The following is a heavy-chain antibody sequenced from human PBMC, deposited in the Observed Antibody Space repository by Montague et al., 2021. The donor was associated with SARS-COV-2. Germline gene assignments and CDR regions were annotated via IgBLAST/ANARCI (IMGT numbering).Heavy chain of an antibody. D-gene: IGHD3-10*01. CDR1: GFIFSSYS. V-gene: IGHV3-21*01. J-gene: IGHJ6*02. Sequence: SLRLSCAASGFIFSSYSMNWVRQAPGKGLEWVSSISSSSSYIYYADSVKGRFAISRDNAKDSLYLQMNSLRAEDTAVYYCARDPLDYGLWSSGSYYNAYYYYYGMDVWGQGTTVTASS. CDR2: ISSSSSYI. CDR3: ARDPLDYGLWSSGSYYNAYYYYYGMDV.